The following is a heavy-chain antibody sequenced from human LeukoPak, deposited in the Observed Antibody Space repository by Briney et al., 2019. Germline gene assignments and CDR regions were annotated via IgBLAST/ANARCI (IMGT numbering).Heavy chain of an antibody. Sequence: SETLSLTCAVYGGSFSGYYWSWIRQPPGKGLEWIGEINHSGSTNYNPSLKSRVTISVDTSKNQFSLKLSSVTAADTAVYYCARDLVTVTKGFDIWGQGAMVSVSS. V-gene: IGHV4-34*01. CDR1: GGSFSGYY. J-gene: IGHJ3*02. CDR3: ARDLVTVTKGFDI. CDR2: INHSGST. D-gene: IGHD4-17*01.